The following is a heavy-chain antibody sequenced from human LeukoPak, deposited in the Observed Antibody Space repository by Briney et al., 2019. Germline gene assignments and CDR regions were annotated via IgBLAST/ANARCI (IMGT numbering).Heavy chain of an antibody. D-gene: IGHD3-22*01. Sequence: PSETLSLTCTVSGGSISRYYWSWIRQPPGKGLEWIGYIYYSGSTNYNPSLKSRVTISVDTSKNHFSLKVSSVTAADTAVYYCARETDSSFDYWGQGTLVTVSS. CDR3: ARETDSSFDY. V-gene: IGHV4-59*12. J-gene: IGHJ4*02. CDR2: IYYSGST. CDR1: GGSISRYY.